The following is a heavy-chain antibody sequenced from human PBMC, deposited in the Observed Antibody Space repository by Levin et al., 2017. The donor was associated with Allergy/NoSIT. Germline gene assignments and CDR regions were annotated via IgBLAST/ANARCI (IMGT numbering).Heavy chain of an antibody. CDR1: GYRFSSFW. D-gene: IGHD3-10*01. V-gene: IGHV5-51*01. CDR3: AIYGSGTYYFVP. Sequence: GGSLRLSCKGSGYRFSSFWIGWVRHMPGKGLEWMGIIYPGDSDTKYSPSFQGQVTISVDKSISTAYLQWSSLKASDTAIYYCAIYGSGTYYFVPWGQGTRVTVSS. J-gene: IGHJ4*01. CDR2: IYPGDSDT.